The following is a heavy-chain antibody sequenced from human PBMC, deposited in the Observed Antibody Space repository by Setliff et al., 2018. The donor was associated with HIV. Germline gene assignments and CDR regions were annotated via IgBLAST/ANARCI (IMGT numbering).Heavy chain of an antibody. Sequence: SGPTLVNPTQTLTLTCSFSGFSLSTTGMSLSWIRQPSGKALDWLARIDWDDDKYYSTSLKTRLTISKDTAKNQVVLTMTNMDPVDTATYYCARIRRRITIFGVVTDYGMDVWGQGTTVTVSS. D-gene: IGHD3-3*01. CDR2: IDWDDDK. J-gene: IGHJ6*02. V-gene: IGHV2-70*11. CDR3: ARIRRRITIFGVVTDYGMDV. CDR1: GFSLSTTGMS.